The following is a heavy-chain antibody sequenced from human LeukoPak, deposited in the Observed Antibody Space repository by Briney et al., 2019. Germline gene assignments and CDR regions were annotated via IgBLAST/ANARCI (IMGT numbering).Heavy chain of an antibody. CDR3: ARSRQGEDYFDY. CDR2: IYYSGST. V-gene: IGHV4-30-4*01. Sequence: SETLSLTYTVSGGSISSGDYYWSWIRQPPGKGLEWIGYIYYSGSTYYNPSLKSRVTISVDTSKNQFSLKLSSVTAADTAVYYCARSRQGEDYFDYWGQGTLVTVSP. J-gene: IGHJ4*02. D-gene: IGHD3-16*01. CDR1: GGSISSGDYY.